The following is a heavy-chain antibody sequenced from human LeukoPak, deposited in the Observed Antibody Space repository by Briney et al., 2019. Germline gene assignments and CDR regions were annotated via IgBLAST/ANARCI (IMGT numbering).Heavy chain of an antibody. CDR2: INPNSGET. V-gene: IGHV1-2*02. J-gene: IGHJ4*02. Sequence: ASVKVSCKTSGYTFTDYYTHWVRQAPGQGLEWMGWINPNSGETNSAQKFQGRVTMTGDTSISIAYMELRRVRSDDTAVYYCARDRDYSNTERGFDYWGQGTLVTVSS. CDR3: ARDRDYSNTERGFDY. D-gene: IGHD4-11*01. CDR1: GYTFTDYY.